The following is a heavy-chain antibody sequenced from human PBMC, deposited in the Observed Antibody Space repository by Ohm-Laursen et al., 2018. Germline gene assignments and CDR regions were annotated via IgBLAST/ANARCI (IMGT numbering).Heavy chain of an antibody. CDR1: GFTFSSYG. D-gene: IGHD6-19*01. CDR2: LKQDGNDK. V-gene: IGHV3-7*01. J-gene: IGHJ4*02. Sequence: SLRLSCTASGFTFSSYGMHWVRQAPGKGLEWVANLKQDGNDKYYADSVKGRFTISRDNAKNSLYLQMNSLRVEDTAVYYCVGGRGWSEWGQGTLVTVSS. CDR3: VGGRGWSE.